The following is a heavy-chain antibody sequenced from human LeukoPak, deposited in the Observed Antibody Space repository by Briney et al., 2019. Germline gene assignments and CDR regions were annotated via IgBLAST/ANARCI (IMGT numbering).Heavy chain of an antibody. CDR2: IQYDGSNQ. Sequence: GGSLRLSCAASGFLFSSYGMHWVRQAPGKGLEWVAFIQYDGSNQYYADSVKGRFTISRDNSKNTLYLQMNSLRPEDTAVYYCASLIFGVVNRDYWGQGTLVTVSS. CDR3: ASLIFGVVNRDY. V-gene: IGHV3-30*02. CDR1: GFLFSSYG. D-gene: IGHD3-3*01. J-gene: IGHJ4*02.